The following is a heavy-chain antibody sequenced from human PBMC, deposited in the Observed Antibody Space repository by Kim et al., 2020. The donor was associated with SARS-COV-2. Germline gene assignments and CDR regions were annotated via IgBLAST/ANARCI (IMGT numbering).Heavy chain of an antibody. CDR2: IYYSGST. Sequence: SETLSLTCTVSGGSISSYYWSWIRQPPGKGLEWIGYIYYSGSTNYNPSLKSRVTISVDTSKNQFSLKLSSVTAADTAVYYCARGSTSPYYYYYYMDVWGKGTTVTVSS. V-gene: IGHV4-59*08. J-gene: IGHJ6*03. CDR1: GGSISSYY. CDR3: ARGSTSPYYYYYYMDV. D-gene: IGHD2-2*01.